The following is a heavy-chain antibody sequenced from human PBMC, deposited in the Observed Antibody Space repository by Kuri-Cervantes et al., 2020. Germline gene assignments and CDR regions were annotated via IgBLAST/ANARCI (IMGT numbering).Heavy chain of an antibody. D-gene: IGHD2-15*01. CDR1: GFTFSSYA. Sequence: SCAASGFTFSSYAMSWVRQAPGKGLEWIGYIYHSGSTYYNPSLKSRVTISVDRPKNQFSLKLSSVTAADTAVYYCARSLGSPARESAFDYWGQGTLVTVSS. CDR2: IYHSGST. V-gene: IGHV4-30-2*01. CDR3: ARSLGSPARESAFDY. J-gene: IGHJ4*02.